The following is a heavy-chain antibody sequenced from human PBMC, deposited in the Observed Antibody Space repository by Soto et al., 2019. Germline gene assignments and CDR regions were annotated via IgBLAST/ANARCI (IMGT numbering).Heavy chain of an antibody. Sequence: GGSLRLSCAASGFTFSNYFMSWVRQAPGKGLEWVSSISGSGGSTYYADSVKGRFTISRDSSKNTLYLQINSLRAEDTAVYYCARLRIAVAGTGYWGQGTLVTVSS. CDR2: ISGSGGST. J-gene: IGHJ4*02. CDR3: ARLRIAVAGTGY. D-gene: IGHD6-19*01. V-gene: IGHV3-23*01. CDR1: GFTFSNYF.